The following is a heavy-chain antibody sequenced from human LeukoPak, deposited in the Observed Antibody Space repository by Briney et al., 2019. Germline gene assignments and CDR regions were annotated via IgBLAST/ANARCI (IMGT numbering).Heavy chain of an antibody. CDR1: GYTFTGYY. V-gene: IGHV1-2*02. CDR2: INPNSGGT. Sequence: ASVKASCKASGYTFTGYYMHWVRQAPGQGLEWMGWINPNSGGTNYAQKFQGRVTMTRDTSISTAYMELSRLRSDDTAVYYCARGPGGAYYDILTGLPPPRSATNYYYYYMDVWGKGTTVTVSS. CDR3: ARGPGGAYYDILTGLPPPRSATNYYYYYMDV. D-gene: IGHD3-9*01. J-gene: IGHJ6*03.